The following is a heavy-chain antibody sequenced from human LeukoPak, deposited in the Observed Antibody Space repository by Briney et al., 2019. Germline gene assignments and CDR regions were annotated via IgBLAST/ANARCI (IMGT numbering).Heavy chain of an antibody. CDR3: ARSRSSTSCPFDY. D-gene: IGHD2-2*01. V-gene: IGHV4-4*02. CDR1: GFTFSSYW. J-gene: IGHJ4*02. CDR2: IHHSGHT. Sequence: GSLRLSCAASGFTFSSYWMSWVRQAPGKGLEWVGYIHHSGHTYDNPSLQSRVIISMDKSKNQFSLKLNSVTAADTAVYYCARSRSSTSCPFDYWGQGALVTVSS.